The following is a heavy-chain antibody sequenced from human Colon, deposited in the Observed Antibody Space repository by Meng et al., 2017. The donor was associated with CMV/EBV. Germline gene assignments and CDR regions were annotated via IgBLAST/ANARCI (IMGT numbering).Heavy chain of an antibody. V-gene: IGHV3-48*04. J-gene: IGHJ6*02. D-gene: IGHD3-22*01. CDR3: ARDFRVAVPGSRGNSYYGMDV. Sequence: GESLKISCAASGFTFGSYSMNWVRQAPGKGPEWISYISTTGTTMYYADSVKGRFTISRDNAKNSVYLQINSLGADDTAVYYCARDFRVAVPGSRGNSYYGMDVWGQGTTVTVSS. CDR1: GFTFGSYS. CDR2: ISTTGTTM.